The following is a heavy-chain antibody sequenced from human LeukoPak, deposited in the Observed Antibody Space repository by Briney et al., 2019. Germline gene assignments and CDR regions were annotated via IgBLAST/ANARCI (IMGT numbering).Heavy chain of an antibody. V-gene: IGHV3-30-3*01. CDR3: ARASPGMDV. J-gene: IGHJ6*02. Sequence: PGRSQRLSCAASGFTFSNFAMHWVRQAPGKGLEWVTLILSDGSNVQYADSVRGRFTISRDNSKNTLYLQMNSLRTEDTAVYYCARASPGMDVWGQGITVTVSS. CDR2: ILSDGSNV. CDR1: GFTFSNFA.